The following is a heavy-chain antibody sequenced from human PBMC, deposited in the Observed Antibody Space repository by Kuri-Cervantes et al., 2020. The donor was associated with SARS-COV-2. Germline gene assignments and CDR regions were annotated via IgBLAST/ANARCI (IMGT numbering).Heavy chain of an antibody. J-gene: IGHJ1*01. Sequence: SETLSLTCTVSGGSISSSSYYWSWIRQSPGKGLEWIGEINHSGSTNYNPPLKSRVTISLGTSKNQFSLNLSSVTAADTAVYYCGRGGDYDYSSGYSQYVQHWGQGTQVTVSS. D-gene: IGHD3-3*01. CDR1: GGSISSSSYY. CDR3: GRGGDYDYSSGYSQYVQH. V-gene: IGHV4-39*07. CDR2: INHSGST.